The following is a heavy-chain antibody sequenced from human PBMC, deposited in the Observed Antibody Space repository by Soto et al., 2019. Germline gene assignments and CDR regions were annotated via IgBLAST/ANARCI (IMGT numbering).Heavy chain of an antibody. J-gene: IGHJ6*02. V-gene: IGHV3-33*01. CDR2: IWYDGSNK. CDR3: SRDDRPPIAAAGLYYYYVMYV. CDR1: GFTFSSYG. D-gene: IGHD6-13*01. Sequence: PGGSLRLSCAASGFTFSSYGMHWVRQAPGKGLEWVAVIWYDGSNKYYADSVKGRFTISRDNSKNTLYLQMNSLRAEDTAVYYCSRDDRPPIAAAGLYYYYVMYVWGQGTTVTVSS.